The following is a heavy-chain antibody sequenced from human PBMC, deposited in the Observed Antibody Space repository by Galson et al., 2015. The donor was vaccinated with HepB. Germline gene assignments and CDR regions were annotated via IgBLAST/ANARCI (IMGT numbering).Heavy chain of an antibody. CDR1: GFTFSNSA. J-gene: IGHJ6*02. V-gene: IGHV3-23*01. CDR3: ARDIYSSSWRQTRAYYYGMDV. CDR2: VSGSGDST. D-gene: IGHD6-13*01. Sequence: SLRLSCAASGFTFSNSAMSWVRQAPGKGLEWVSAVSGSGDSTYYAVFVKGRFTISRDNSKNTLYLQMNSLRADDTAVFCCARDIYSSSWRQTRAYYYGMDVWGQGTTVTVSS.